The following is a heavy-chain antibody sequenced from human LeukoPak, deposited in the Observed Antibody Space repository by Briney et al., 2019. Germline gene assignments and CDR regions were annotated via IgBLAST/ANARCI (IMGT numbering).Heavy chain of an antibody. V-gene: IGHV3-7*01. CDR1: GFTFSSSW. D-gene: IGHD2/OR15-2a*01. CDR3: APYSTSQGSLDY. Sequence: GGSLRLSCAAFGFTFSSSWMSWVRQAPGKGLEWVASIKQDGTEKHYVDSVKGRFTISRDNAKNSLYLQMNSLRVEDTAVYYCAPYSTSQGSLDYWGQGTLVTVSS. J-gene: IGHJ4*02. CDR2: IKQDGTEK.